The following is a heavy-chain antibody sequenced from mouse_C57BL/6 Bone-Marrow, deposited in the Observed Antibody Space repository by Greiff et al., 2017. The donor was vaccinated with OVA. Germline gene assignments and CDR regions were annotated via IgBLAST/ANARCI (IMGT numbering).Heavy chain of an antibody. CDR3: AEDYDEVPYYAMDY. V-gene: IGHV1-26*01. D-gene: IGHD2-4*01. Sequence: VQLQQSGPELVKPGASVKISCKASGYTFTDYYMNWVKQSHGKSLEWIGDINPNNGGTSYNQKFTGKATLTVAKSSSTAYMELRSLTSKDSAVYYCAEDYDEVPYYAMDYWGQGTSVTVSS. CDR1: GYTFTDYY. J-gene: IGHJ4*01. CDR2: INPNNGGT.